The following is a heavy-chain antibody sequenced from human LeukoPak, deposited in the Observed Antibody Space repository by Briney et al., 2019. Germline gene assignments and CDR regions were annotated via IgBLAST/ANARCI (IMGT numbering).Heavy chain of an antibody. CDR1: GDTITDYY. J-gene: IGHJ5*02. V-gene: IGHV4-59*01. CDR2: ISYSGRA. D-gene: IGHD1-26*01. Sequence: SETLSLTCTVSGDTITDYYWSWIRQPPGKGLEWIGYISYSGRATYNPSVKSRVTISLATSRTQFSLSLTSVTAADTAVYYCARVSAGGGSEWVDNWGQGTLVTVSS. CDR3: ARVSAGGGSEWVDN.